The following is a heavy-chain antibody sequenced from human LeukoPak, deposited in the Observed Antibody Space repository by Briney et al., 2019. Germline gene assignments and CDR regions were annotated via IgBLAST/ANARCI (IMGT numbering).Heavy chain of an antibody. CDR1: GGSFSGYY. J-gene: IGHJ1*01. D-gene: IGHD6-19*01. CDR2: INHSGST. CDR3: ARGTPVAEYFQH. V-gene: IGHV4-34*01. Sequence: SETLSLTCAVYGGSFSGYYWSWIRQPPGKGLEWIGEINHSGSTNYNPSLKSRVTIPVDTSKNQFSLKLSSVTAADTAVYYCARGTPVAEYFQHWGQGTLVTVSS.